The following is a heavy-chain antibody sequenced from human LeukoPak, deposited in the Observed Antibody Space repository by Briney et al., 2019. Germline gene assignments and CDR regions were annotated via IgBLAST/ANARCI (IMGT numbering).Heavy chain of an antibody. D-gene: IGHD5-18*01. J-gene: IGHJ4*02. Sequence: ESGPTLVNPTQTLTLTCTFSGFSLSTSGVGVGWIRQPPGKALEWLALIYWDDDKRYSPSLKSRLTITKDTSKNQVVLTMTNMDPVDTATYYCAHTVRGYSYDAGFPYFDYWGQGTLVTVSS. V-gene: IGHV2-5*02. CDR2: IYWDDDK. CDR1: GFSLSTSGVG. CDR3: AHTVRGYSYDAGFPYFDY.